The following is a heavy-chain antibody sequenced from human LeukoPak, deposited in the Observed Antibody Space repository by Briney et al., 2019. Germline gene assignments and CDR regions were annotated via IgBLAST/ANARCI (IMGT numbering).Heavy chain of an antibody. D-gene: IGHD3-10*01. J-gene: IGHJ3*02. CDR2: IRYDGSNK. Sequence: PGGSLRLSCAASGFTFSSYGMHWVRQAPGKGLEWVAFIRYDGSNKYYADSVKGRFTISRDNSKSTLYLQMNSLRAEDTAVYYCAKGLLWFGESTYDAFDIWGQGTMVTVSS. CDR3: AKGLLWFGESTYDAFDI. CDR1: GFTFSSYG. V-gene: IGHV3-30*02.